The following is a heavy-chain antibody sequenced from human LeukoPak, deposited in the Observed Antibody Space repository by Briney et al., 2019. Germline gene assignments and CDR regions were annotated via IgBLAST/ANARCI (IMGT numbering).Heavy chain of an antibody. CDR1: GFTFTSSA. V-gene: IGHV1-58*01. CDR3: AADFRLGDYEGWYFDL. CDR2: IVVGSGNT. J-gene: IGHJ2*01. D-gene: IGHD4-17*01. Sequence: GTSVKVSCKASGFTFTSSAVQWVRQARGQRLEWIGWIVVGSGNTNYAQKLQERVTITRDMSTSTAYMELSSLRSEDTAVYYCAADFRLGDYEGWYFDLWGRGTLVTVSS.